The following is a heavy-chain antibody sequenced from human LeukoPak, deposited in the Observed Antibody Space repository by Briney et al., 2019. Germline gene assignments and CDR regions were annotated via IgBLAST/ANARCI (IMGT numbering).Heavy chain of an antibody. CDR3: ARHVGNSGSGSYLTYFDY. D-gene: IGHD3-10*01. CDR2: IYYSGST. CDR1: GGSICSYY. V-gene: IGHV4-59*08. Sequence: PSETLSLTCTVSGGSICSYYWSWIRQPPGKGLEWIGHIYYSGSTHYNPSLKSRVTISVDTSKNQFSLKLSSVTAADTAVYYCARHVGNSGSGSYLTYFDYWGQGTLVTVSS. J-gene: IGHJ4*02.